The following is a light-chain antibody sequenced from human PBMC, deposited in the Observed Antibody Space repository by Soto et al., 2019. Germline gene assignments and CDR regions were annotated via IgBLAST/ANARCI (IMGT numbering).Light chain of an antibody. V-gene: IGKV3-20*01. Sequence: ENVLTQSPGTLSLSPGERATPSCRASQTVSSYLTWYQQRPGQAPRLLISGASRRATGIPDRFSGSGSGTDFTLTISRLEPEDFALYYCQQYGTSPIPFGQGTRLEIK. CDR2: GAS. CDR3: QQYGTSPIP. J-gene: IGKJ5*01. CDR1: QTVSSY.